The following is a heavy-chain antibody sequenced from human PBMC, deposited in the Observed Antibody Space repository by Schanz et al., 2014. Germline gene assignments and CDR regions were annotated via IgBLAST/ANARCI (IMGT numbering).Heavy chain of an antibody. V-gene: IGHV1-46*03. CDR1: NYIFTKYY. J-gene: IGHJ4*02. Sequence: QVQLVQSGAEVKKPGASVKLSCKASNYIFTKYYIHWFRQAPGQGPEWVGWIHTGSGNTKYSQKFEGRVTITRDTSASIVYMELSSLRSEDTAVYYCARDGEAAAGWDYWGQGTLVTVSS. CDR3: ARDGEAAAGWDY. D-gene: IGHD6-13*01. CDR2: IHTGSGNT.